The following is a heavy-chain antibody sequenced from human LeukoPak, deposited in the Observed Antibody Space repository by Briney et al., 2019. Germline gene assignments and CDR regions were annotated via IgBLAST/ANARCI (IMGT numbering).Heavy chain of an antibody. V-gene: IGHV3-23*01. Sequence: GGTLRLSCAVSGGTFSRNSKSWGGQGPGEGKGWEWAFSGSVGSTYYADSVTGRFTISSDTSKHTLYPQINSLRAEATAVSYCAKGEAQIFGVWYFDLWGRGTLVTVSS. D-gene: IGHD3-3*01. CDR1: GGTFSRNS. CDR3: AKGEAQIFGVWYFDL. J-gene: IGHJ2*01. CDR2: FSGSVGST.